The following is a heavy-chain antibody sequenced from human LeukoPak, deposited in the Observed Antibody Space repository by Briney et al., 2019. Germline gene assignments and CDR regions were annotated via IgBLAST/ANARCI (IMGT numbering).Heavy chain of an antibody. CDR1: GYTFTSYD. CDR3: ARFTPNTYYDFWSGYYYYYGMDV. Sequence: ASVKVSCKASGYTFTSYDINWVRQATGQGLEWMGWMNPNSGNTGYAQKFQGRVTMTRNTSISTAYMELSSLRSEDTAVYYCARFTPNTYYDFWSGYYYYYGMDVWGQGTTVTVSS. D-gene: IGHD3-3*01. J-gene: IGHJ6*02. V-gene: IGHV1-8*01. CDR2: MNPNSGNT.